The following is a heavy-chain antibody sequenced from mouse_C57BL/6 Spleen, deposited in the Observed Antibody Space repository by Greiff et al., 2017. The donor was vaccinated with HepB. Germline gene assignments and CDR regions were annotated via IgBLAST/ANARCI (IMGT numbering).Heavy chain of an antibody. Sequence: EVQLQQSGPELVKPGASVKISCKASGYTFTHYYMNWVKQSHGKSLEWIGDINPNNGGTSYNQKFKGKATLTVDKSSSTAYMELRSLTSEDSAVYYCAREANYYDYDGFAYWGQGTLVTVSA. D-gene: IGHD2-4*01. CDR3: AREANYYDYDGFAY. CDR1: GYTFTHYY. V-gene: IGHV1-26*01. J-gene: IGHJ3*01. CDR2: INPNNGGT.